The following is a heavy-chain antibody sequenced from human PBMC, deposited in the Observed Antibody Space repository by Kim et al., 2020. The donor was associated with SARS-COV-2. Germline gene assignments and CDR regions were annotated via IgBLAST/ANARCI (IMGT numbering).Heavy chain of an antibody. J-gene: IGHJ4*02. Sequence: GGSLRLSCAASGFTFSSYSMNWVRQAPGKGLEWVSSISSSSSYIYYADSVKGRFTISRDNAKNSLYLQMNSLRAEDTAVYYCARSHGHSGKHDYWGQGTLVTVSS. CDR1: GFTFSSYS. CDR2: ISSSSSYI. V-gene: IGHV3-21*01. D-gene: IGHD5-12*01. CDR3: ARSHGHSGKHDY.